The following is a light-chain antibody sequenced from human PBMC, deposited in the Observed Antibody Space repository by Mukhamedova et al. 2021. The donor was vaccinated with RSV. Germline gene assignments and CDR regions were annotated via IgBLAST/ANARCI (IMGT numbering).Light chain of an antibody. CDR2: DNN. J-gene: IGLJ3*02. V-gene: IGLV1-51*01. Sequence: CSGSSSNIGNNYVSWYQQLPGTAPKLLIYDNNKRPSGIPDRFSGSKSGTSATLGITGLQTGDEADYYCGTWDSSLSAGVFGGGT. CDR3: GTWDSSLSAGV. CDR1: SSNIGNNY.